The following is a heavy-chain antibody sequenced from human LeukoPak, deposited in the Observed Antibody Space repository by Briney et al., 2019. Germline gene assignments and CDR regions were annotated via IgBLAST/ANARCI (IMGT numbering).Heavy chain of an antibody. CDR2: ISGSGGST. Sequence: PGGSLRLSCAASGFTFSSYATSWVRQAPGKGLEWVSAISGSGGSTYYADSVKGRFTISRDNSKNTLYLQMNSLRAEDTAVYYSAKGLMTTVTGEFDYWGQGTLVTVSS. CDR1: GFTFSSYA. D-gene: IGHD4-17*01. V-gene: IGHV3-23*01. J-gene: IGHJ4*02. CDR3: AKGLMTTVTGEFDY.